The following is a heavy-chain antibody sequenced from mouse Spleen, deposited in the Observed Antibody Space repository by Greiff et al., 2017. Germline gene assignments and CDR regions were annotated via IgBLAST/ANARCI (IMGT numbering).Heavy chain of an antibody. V-gene: IGHV6-6*02. J-gene: IGHJ4*01. CDR3: TSYYGSSYDAMDY. Sequence: EVKVEESGGGLVQPGGSMKLSCVASGFTFSNYWMNWVRQSPEKGLEWVAEIRLKSNNYATHYAESVKGRFTISRDDSKSSVYLQMNNLRAEDTGIYYCTSYYGSSYDAMDYWGQGTSVTVSS. CDR2: IRLKSNNYAT. D-gene: IGHD1-1*01. CDR1: GFTFSNYW.